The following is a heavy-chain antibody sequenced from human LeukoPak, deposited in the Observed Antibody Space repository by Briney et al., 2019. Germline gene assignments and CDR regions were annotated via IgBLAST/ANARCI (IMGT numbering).Heavy chain of an antibody. Sequence: SQTLSLTCTVSGGSISSGSYYWSWIRQPAGKGLEWIGEINHSGSTNYNPSLKSRVTISVDTSKNQFSLKLSSVTAADTAVYYCARGLEYANLNWGQGTLVTVSS. CDR3: ARGLEYANLN. D-gene: IGHD3-3*01. V-gene: IGHV4-61*09. J-gene: IGHJ4*02. CDR1: GGSISSGSYY. CDR2: INHSGST.